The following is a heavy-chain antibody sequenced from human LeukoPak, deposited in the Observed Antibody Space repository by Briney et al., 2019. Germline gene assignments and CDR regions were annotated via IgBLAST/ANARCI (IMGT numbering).Heavy chain of an antibody. D-gene: IGHD3-10*01. CDR3: ARGKAGDDTNWFSDL. V-gene: IGHV3-74*01. Sequence: GGSLRLSCAASGFPFSGYWMHWVRQAPGKGLVWVSRINSDGRDIKYAASVKGRFTISRDNAKNTLYLQMNSLRAEDTAVYYCARGKAGDDTNWFSDLWGRGTLVTVSP. CDR1: GFPFSGYW. J-gene: IGHJ2*01. CDR2: INSDGRDI.